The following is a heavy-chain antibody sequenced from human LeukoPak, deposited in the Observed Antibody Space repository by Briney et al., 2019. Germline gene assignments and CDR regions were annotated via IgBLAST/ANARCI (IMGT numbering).Heavy chain of an antibody. Sequence: PSETLSLTCTVSGGSIRRYYWSWIRQPPGKGLERIGYIYYRGSTNYNPSLKSRVTISVDTSKNQFSLKLSSVTAADTAVYYCASSMVTTDAFDIWSQGTMVTVSS. D-gene: IGHD3-10*01. J-gene: IGHJ3*02. CDR2: IYYRGST. CDR3: ASSMVTTDAFDI. CDR1: GGSIRRYY. V-gene: IGHV4-59*01.